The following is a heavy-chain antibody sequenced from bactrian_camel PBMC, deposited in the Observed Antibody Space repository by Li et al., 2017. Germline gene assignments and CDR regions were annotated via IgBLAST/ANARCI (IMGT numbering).Heavy chain of an antibody. CDR1: AYNVSTYC. J-gene: IGHJ4*01. D-gene: IGHD3*01. V-gene: IGHV3S22*01. Sequence: CAASAYNVSTYCMNWFRQYPGERRFSIAQLEPDGHTIYAPFVKDRFTISRDNAKNTLYLQMDNLKPDDSAMYICAARPYCASTVQNFGQGTQVTVSS. CDR2: EPDGHT.